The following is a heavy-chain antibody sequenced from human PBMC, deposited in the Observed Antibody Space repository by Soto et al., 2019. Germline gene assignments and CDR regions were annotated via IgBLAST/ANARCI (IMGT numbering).Heavy chain of an antibody. D-gene: IGHD1-26*01. CDR1: RDTFTSYY. CDR2: INPHGGST. Sequence: ASVKVSCKAPRDTFTSYYINWVRQAPGQGLEWMGVINPHGGSTAYAQKFKGRVTLTRDTSASTVYMEVSSLTSEDTAMYYCARSSGGNFGIIIEGTNWFAPWGQGTPVTVSS. V-gene: IGHV1-46*01. CDR3: ARSSGGNFGIIIEGTNWFAP. J-gene: IGHJ5*02.